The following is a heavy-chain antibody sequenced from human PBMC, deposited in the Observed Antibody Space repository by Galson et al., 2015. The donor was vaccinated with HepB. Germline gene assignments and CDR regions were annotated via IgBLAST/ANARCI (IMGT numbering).Heavy chain of an antibody. CDR2: ISVTSTYK. V-gene: IGHV3-21*01. CDR1: GFTFTSYS. CDR3: VRDRYCDSPTCQGRDGMGV. Sequence: SLRLSCAGSGFTFTSYSMNWVRQAPGKGLEWISSISVTSTYKYYADSLQGRFTISRDNAKNSLYLQMNSLRAEDTGIYYCVRDRYCDSPTCQGRDGMGVWGQGTTVAVSS. J-gene: IGHJ6*02. D-gene: IGHD2-2*01.